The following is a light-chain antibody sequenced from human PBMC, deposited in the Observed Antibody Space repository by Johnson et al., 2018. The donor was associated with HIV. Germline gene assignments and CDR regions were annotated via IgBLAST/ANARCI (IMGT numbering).Light chain of an antibody. Sequence: QSVLTQPPSVSAAPGQMVTISCSGSSSNIGNNYVSWYQQPPGTAPKLLIYENNKRPSGIPDRFSGSKSGTSATLGITGLQTGDEADYYCGTWDTSLSAGGVFGTGTKVSVL. CDR2: ENN. CDR3: GTWDTSLSAGGV. CDR1: SSNIGNNY. V-gene: IGLV1-51*02. J-gene: IGLJ1*01.